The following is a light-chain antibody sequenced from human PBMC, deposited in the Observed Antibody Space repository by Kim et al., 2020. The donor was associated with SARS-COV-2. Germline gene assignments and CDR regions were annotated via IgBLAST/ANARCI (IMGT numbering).Light chain of an antibody. V-gene: IGLV2-14*03. CDR2: DVS. CDR1: SSDVGGYNY. Sequence: QSITLSCNGTSSDVGGYNYVSWYQQHPGKAPKLMIYDVSNRPSGVSNRFSGSKSGNTASLTISGLQAEDEADYYCSSYTSSSTLVVFGGGTQLTVL. CDR3: SSYTSSSTLVV. J-gene: IGLJ2*01.